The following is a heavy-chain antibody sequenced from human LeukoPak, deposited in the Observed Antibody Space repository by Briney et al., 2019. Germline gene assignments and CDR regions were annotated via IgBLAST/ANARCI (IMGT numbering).Heavy chain of an antibody. CDR2: INHSGST. Sequence: PSETLSLTCAVYGGSFSGYYWSWLRQPPGKGLEWLGEINHSGSTKYNPSLKSRVTISVDTSKNQFSLKLSSTTAADTAVYYCATAHGCSSTRCYRVKRYNWFDLWGQGTLVTVSS. J-gene: IGHJ5*02. D-gene: IGHD2-2*01. CDR1: GGSFSGYY. V-gene: IGHV4-34*01. CDR3: ATAHGCSSTRCYRVKRYNWFDL.